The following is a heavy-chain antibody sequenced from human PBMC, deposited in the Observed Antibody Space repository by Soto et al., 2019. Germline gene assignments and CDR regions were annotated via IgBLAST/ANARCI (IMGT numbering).Heavy chain of an antibody. J-gene: IGHJ5*02. CDR3: TRRGVCSGHQCLTVWFDL. D-gene: IGHD2-15*01. CDR2: IIPIFDTP. V-gene: IGHV1-69*01. CDR1: GGTLSNFA. Sequence: QVQLVQSGAEVKKPGSSVKVSCRASGGTLSNFAINWVRQAPGQGLEWMVAIIPIFDTPIYAQKFQGRVTFTADESTTAANMDLSSLPSDDTAVYYCTRRGVCSGHQCLTVWFDLWGQGTRVTVSS.